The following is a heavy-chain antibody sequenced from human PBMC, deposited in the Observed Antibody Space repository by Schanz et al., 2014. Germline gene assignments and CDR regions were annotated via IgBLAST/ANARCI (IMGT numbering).Heavy chain of an antibody. V-gene: IGHV4-39*01. D-gene: IGHD4-4*01. Sequence: QLQLQESGPGLVKPSETLSLTCTVSGASISGSSDYWGWIRQSPGKGLEWIGNIYYTGTTYYNPSHKSRVPISVDPSKTQVSLKLPSVTAADTAVFYCARRDNYLSAFDIWGQGTMVTVSS. CDR3: ARRDNYLSAFDI. CDR2: IYYTGTT. J-gene: IGHJ3*02. CDR1: GASISGSSDY.